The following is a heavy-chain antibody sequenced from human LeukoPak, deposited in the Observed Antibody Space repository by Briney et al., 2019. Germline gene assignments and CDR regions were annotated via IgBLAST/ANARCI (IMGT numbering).Heavy chain of an antibody. CDR2: ISGSGANT. CDR3: AKDVRVGGGGMDV. J-gene: IGHJ6*02. Sequence: GGSLRLSCAASGFSFSPYAMTWVRQAPGKGLEWVSLISGSGANTYYADSVKGRFTISRDNSKNTLSLQMNNLRAEDTAVYYCAKDVRVGGGGMDVWGQGTPVTVSS. V-gene: IGHV3-23*01. D-gene: IGHD1-26*01. CDR1: GFSFSPYA.